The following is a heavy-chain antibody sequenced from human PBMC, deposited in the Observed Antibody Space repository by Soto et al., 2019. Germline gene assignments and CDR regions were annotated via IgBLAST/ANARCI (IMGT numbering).Heavy chain of an antibody. CDR3: ASATVVAESIDV. CDR2: ISSGSSNM. V-gene: IGHV3-21*01. Sequence: EVQLVESGGGLVKPGGSLTLSCAASGFAFRSYNMNWVRQAPGKGLEWVASISSGSSNMYYADSVKGRFTISRDNAKNSLFPQIYSLRAEDSAVYYCASATVVAESIDVWGQGTLVTVSS. D-gene: IGHD2-15*01. J-gene: IGHJ4*02. CDR1: GFAFRSYN.